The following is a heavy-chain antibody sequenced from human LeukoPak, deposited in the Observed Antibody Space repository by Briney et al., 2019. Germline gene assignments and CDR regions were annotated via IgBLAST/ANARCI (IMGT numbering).Heavy chain of an antibody. CDR1: GGSISSFY. Sequence: SDTLSLTCNVSGGSISSFYWSWIRQPPGKGLEWIGYIYTSGGTNYNPSLKSRVTISVDTSTNQSSLKLSYVTAADPAVYYCAAGRVAAPNYYYYLDVWGKGTTVTVSS. J-gene: IGHJ6*03. V-gene: IGHV4-4*09. CDR2: IYTSGGT. CDR3: AAGRVAAPNYYYYLDV.